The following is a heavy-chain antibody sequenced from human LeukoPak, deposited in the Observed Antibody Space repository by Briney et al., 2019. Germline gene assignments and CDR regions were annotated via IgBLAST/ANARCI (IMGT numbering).Heavy chain of an antibody. V-gene: IGHV3-69-1*01. Sequence: GGSLRLSCVASGFTFTDHPMNWVRQAPGKGLEWISYIGGDGIAFYADSVKGRFTASKDDARKSMYLQMNSPRVEDTAVYYCAKDRANWAIDDWGQGTQVTVSS. CDR3: AKDRANWAIDD. D-gene: IGHD3-16*01. J-gene: IGHJ4*02. CDR1: GFTFTDHP. CDR2: IGGDGIA.